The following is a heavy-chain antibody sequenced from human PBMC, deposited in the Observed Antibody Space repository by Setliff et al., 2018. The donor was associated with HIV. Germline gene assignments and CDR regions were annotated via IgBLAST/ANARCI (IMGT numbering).Heavy chain of an antibody. Sequence: TSETLSLTCTVSGDSIDDSYWSWIRQPPGQGLEWIGYIFSNVTTNYNPSLKSRVTMSIDRSKSQFLLNLTPVNASDTAIYYCARRRLSKGGAFDYWGQGALVTVSS. D-gene: IGHD2-21*02. J-gene: IGHJ4*02. CDR2: IFSNVTT. CDR3: ARRRLSKGGAFDY. CDR1: GDSIDDSY. V-gene: IGHV4-4*09.